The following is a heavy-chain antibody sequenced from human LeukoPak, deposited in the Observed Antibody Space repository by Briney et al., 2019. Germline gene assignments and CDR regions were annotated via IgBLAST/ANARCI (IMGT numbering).Heavy chain of an antibody. J-gene: IGHJ5*02. CDR3: ARVVTWFDP. CDR1: GFTFSSFW. V-gene: IGHV3-7*04. CDR2: IKEDGSMQ. Sequence: GGSLRLSCAASGFTFSSFWMSWVRQAPGKGLEWVAHIKEDGSMQSYVDSVKGRFTISRDNTKNSVYLRMNSLRAEDTAVYYCARVVTWFDPWGQGSLVTVSS.